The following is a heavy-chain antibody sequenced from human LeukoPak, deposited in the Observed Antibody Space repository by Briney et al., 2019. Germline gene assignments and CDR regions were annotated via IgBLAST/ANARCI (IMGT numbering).Heavy chain of an antibody. CDR2: IYYSGST. CDR3: ARVDTAYYYMDV. CDR1: SGSISNYY. V-gene: IGHV4-59*01. D-gene: IGHD5-18*01. J-gene: IGHJ6*03. Sequence: PSETLSLTCTVSSGSISNYYWSWIRQPPGKGLEWIGYIYYSGSTNYNPSLKSRVTISVDTSKNQFSLKLSSVTAADTAVYYCARVDTAYYYMDVWGKGTTVTVSS.